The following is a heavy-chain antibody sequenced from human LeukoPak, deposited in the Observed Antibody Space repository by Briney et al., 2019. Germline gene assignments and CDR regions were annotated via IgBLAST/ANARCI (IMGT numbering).Heavy chain of an antibody. V-gene: IGHV3-21*01. CDR2: ISSSSSYI. J-gene: IGHJ4*02. CDR1: GFTFSSYS. D-gene: IGHD3-9*01. Sequence: GGSLRLSCAASGFTFSSYSMNWVRQAPGKGLEWVSSISSSSSYIYYADSVKGRFTISRDNAKNSLYLQMNSLRAEDTAAYYCARGDKGQYYFDYWGQGTLVTVSS. CDR3: ARGDKGQYYFDY.